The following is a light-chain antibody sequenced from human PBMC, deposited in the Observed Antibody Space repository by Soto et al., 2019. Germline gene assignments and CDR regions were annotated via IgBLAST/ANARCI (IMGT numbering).Light chain of an antibody. CDR1: QSISSW. CDR3: QQYNSYSIT. CDR2: DAS. J-gene: IGKJ5*01. V-gene: IGKV1-5*01. Sequence: DIQMTQSPSTLSASVGDRVTITCRASQSISSWLAWYQQKPGKAPKLLIYDASSLESGVPSRFSGSGSGTEFTLTISSLQPEDFATYYCQQYNSYSITLGQGTRLEIK.